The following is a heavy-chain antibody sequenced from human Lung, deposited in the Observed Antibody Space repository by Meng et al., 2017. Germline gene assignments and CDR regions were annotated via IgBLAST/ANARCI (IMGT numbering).Heavy chain of an antibody. V-gene: IGHV4-30-4*01. Sequence: QVPLQESGPGLVKPSQTLSLTCTVSGGSISSSNYYWSWIRQPPGKGLEWSGHIYNSGSTYYNPSLKSRITISVDTSKNQFSLKLSSVTAADTAVYYCARGQKGYFDLWGRGTLVTVPS. CDR1: GGSISSSNYY. J-gene: IGHJ2*01. CDR3: ARGQKGYFDL. CDR2: IYNSGST.